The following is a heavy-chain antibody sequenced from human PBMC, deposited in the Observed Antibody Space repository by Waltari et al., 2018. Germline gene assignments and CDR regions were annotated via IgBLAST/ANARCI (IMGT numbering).Heavy chain of an antibody. Sequence: QVQLVQSGAEVKKPGSSVKVSCKASGGTFSSYAISWVRQAPGQGLGWMGGIIPIFGTATYAQKFQGRVTITADESTSTAYMELSSLRSEDTAVYYCARVKLGISWYFDLWGRGTLVTVSS. V-gene: IGHV1-69*01. CDR3: ARVKLGISWYFDL. CDR1: GGTFSSYA. D-gene: IGHD7-27*01. J-gene: IGHJ2*01. CDR2: IIPIFGTA.